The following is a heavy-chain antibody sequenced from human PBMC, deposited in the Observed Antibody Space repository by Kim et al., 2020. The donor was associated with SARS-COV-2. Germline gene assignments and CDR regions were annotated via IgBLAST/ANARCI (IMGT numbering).Heavy chain of an antibody. CDR3: TTRIVGATPFDY. J-gene: IGHJ4*02. D-gene: IGHD1-26*01. Sequence: DYAAPVKGRFTISRDDSKNTLYLQMNSLKTEDTAVYYCTTRIVGATPFDYWGQGTLVTVSS. V-gene: IGHV3-15*01.